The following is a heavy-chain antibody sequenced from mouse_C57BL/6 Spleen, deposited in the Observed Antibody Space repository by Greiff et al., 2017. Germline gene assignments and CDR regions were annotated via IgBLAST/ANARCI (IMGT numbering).Heavy chain of an antibody. CDR1: GYTFTSYD. CDR2: IYPRDGST. V-gene: IGHV1-85*01. Sequence: QVQLQQSGPELVKPGASVKLSCKASGYTFTSYDINWVKQRPGQGLEWIGWIYPRDGSTKHNEKFKGKATLTVDTSSSTAYMELHSLTSEDSAVYFCAREGATGTGYFDVWGTGTTVTVSS. CDR3: AREGATGTGYFDV. J-gene: IGHJ1*03. D-gene: IGHD4-1*02.